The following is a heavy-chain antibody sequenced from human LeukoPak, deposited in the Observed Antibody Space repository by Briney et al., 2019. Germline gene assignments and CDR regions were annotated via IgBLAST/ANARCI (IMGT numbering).Heavy chain of an antibody. D-gene: IGHD2-2*01. CDR1: GFTFSDYY. CDR3: ARGPPKDIVVVPDYYYYYGMDV. J-gene: IGHJ6*02. CDR2: ISSSGSTI. V-gene: IGHV3-11*01. Sequence: PGGSLRLSCAASGFTFSDYYMSWIRQAPGKGLEWVSYISSSGSTIYYADSVKGRFTISRDNAKNSLYLQMNSLRSEDTAVYYCARGPPKDIVVVPDYYYYYGMDVWGQGTTVTVSS.